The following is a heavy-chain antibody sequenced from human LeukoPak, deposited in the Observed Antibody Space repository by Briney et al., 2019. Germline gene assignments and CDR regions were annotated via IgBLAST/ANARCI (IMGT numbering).Heavy chain of an antibody. Sequence: GGSLRLSCAASGFTFSSYWMSWVRQAPGKGLEWVANIKQDGSEKYYVDSVKGRFTISRDNAKNSLYLQMNSLRAEDTAVYYCARGAGYYYDSSGYPYWGQGTLVTVSS. D-gene: IGHD3-22*01. V-gene: IGHV3-7*01. CDR2: IKQDGSEK. CDR1: GFTFSSYW. CDR3: ARGAGYYYDSSGYPY. J-gene: IGHJ4*02.